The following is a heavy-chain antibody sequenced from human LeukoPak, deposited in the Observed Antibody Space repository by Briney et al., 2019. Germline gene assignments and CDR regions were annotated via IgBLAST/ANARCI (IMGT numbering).Heavy chain of an antibody. Sequence: SETLSLTCAVYGGSFSGYYWSWIRQPPGKGLEWIGEINHSGSTNYNPSLKSRVTISVDTSKNQFSLKLSSVTAADTAVYYCARGHARGSGGHNTNWFDPWGQGTLVTVSS. V-gene: IGHV4-34*01. J-gene: IGHJ5*02. CDR3: ARGHARGSGGHNTNWFDP. D-gene: IGHD3-10*01. CDR2: INHSGST. CDR1: GGSFSGYY.